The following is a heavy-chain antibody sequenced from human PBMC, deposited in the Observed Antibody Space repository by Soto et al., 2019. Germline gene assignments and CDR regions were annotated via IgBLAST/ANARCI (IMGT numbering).Heavy chain of an antibody. CDR1: GGSISSGGYY. D-gene: IGHD4-17*01. CDR3: ARVNYGDYYYGMDV. CDR2: IYYSGST. J-gene: IGHJ6*02. Sequence: SETLSLTCTVSGGSISSGGYYWSWIRQHPGKGLEWIGYIYYSGSTYYNPSLKSRVTISADTSKNQFSLKLSSVTAADTALYYCARVNYGDYYYGMDVWGQGTTVTVSS. V-gene: IGHV4-31*03.